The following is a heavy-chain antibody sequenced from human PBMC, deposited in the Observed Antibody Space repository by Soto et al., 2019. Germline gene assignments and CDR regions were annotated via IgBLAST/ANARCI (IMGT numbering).Heavy chain of an antibody. CDR2: IKQDGSEK. D-gene: IGHD2-15*01. Sequence: EVQLVESGGGLVQPGGSLRLSCAASGFTFSSYWMSWVRQAPGKGLEWVANIKQDGSEKYYVDSVKGRFTISRDNAKNSLYLQMNSLRAEDTAVYYCASRQVYCSGGSCYPYSVDDAFDIWGQGTMVTVSS. J-gene: IGHJ3*02. CDR3: ASRQVYCSGGSCYPYSVDDAFDI. V-gene: IGHV3-7*01. CDR1: GFTFSSYW.